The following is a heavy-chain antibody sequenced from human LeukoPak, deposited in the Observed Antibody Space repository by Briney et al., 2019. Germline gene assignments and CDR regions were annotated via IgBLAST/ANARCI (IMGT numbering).Heavy chain of an antibody. CDR2: FYSSGST. V-gene: IGHV4-38-2*02. CDR1: GYSISSGYY. Sequence: PSETLSLTCTVSGYSISSGYYWGWIRPPPGKGLEWIANFYSSGSTYYNPSLKSRVTISVDTSKNQFSLKLSSVTAADTAVYYCARVGEAYTVTRSEGVRREYYFDYWGQGTLVTVSS. D-gene: IGHD4-17*01. CDR3: ARVGEAYTVTRSEGVRREYYFDY. J-gene: IGHJ4*02.